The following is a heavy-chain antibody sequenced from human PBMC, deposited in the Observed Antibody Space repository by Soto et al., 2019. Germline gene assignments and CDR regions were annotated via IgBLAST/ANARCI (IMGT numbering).Heavy chain of an antibody. D-gene: IGHD3-22*01. CDR3: ARDPDSSGYYVFDY. V-gene: IGHV3-30-3*01. J-gene: IGHJ4*02. CDR2: ISYDGSNK. Sequence: PWWSLRLSCSAPVFTFGSYAMHWFRQAPGKGLEWVAVISYDGSNKYYADSVKGRFTISRDNSKNTLYLQMNSLRAEDTAVYYCARDPDSSGYYVFDYWGQGTLVTVSS. CDR1: VFTFGSYA.